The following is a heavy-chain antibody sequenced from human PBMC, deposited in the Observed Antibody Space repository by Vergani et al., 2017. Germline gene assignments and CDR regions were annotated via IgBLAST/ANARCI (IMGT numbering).Heavy chain of an antibody. CDR3: ARGDYGIVTGYRY. J-gene: IGHJ4*02. V-gene: IGHV1-46*03. CDR1: GYTFSNYY. CDR2: INPSGGHT. D-gene: IGHD3-9*01. Sequence: QVQVVQSGAEVKKSGASVKVSCKTSGYTFSNYYMHWVRQAPGQGLEWMGIINPSGGHTNYAQKFQGRVTMTRETSTSTVYMERSSLRSEDTAIYYCARGDYGIVTGYRYWGQGTLVTVSA.